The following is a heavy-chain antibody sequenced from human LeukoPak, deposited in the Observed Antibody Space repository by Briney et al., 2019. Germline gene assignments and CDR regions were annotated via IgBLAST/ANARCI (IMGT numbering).Heavy chain of an antibody. CDR2: IYPGDSDT. D-gene: IGHD4-23*01. Sequence: GESLQISFQGSGYRFTSYWIGWVRPLPGKGLEWMGMIYPGDSDTRYSPSFQGQVTISADKSISTAYLQWSSLKASDTAMYYCARHEDPTTVVTESYYYYGMDVWGQGTTVTVSS. J-gene: IGHJ6*02. CDR1: GYRFTSYW. CDR3: ARHEDPTTVVTESYYYYGMDV. V-gene: IGHV5-51*01.